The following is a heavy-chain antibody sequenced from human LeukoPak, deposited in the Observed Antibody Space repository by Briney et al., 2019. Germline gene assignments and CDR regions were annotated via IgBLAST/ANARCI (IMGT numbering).Heavy chain of an antibody. CDR2: IYYSGST. V-gene: IGHV4-30-4*08. D-gene: IGHD2-2*02. CDR3: AREVVVPAAIEGVGAFDI. J-gene: IGHJ3*02. Sequence: SQTLSLTCTVSGGSISSGDYYWSWIRQPPGKGLEWTGYIYYSGSTYYNPSLKSRVTISVDTSKNQFSLKLSSVTAADTAVYYCAREVVVPAAIEGVGAFDIWGQGTMVTVSS. CDR1: GGSISSGDYY.